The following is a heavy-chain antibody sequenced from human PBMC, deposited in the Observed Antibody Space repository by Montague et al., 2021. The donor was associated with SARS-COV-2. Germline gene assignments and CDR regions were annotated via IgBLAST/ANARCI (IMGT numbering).Heavy chain of an antibody. D-gene: IGHD3-10*01. CDR3: ARAVSVRRAVNWFDP. V-gene: IGHV4-59*11. CDR1: GGSMSDHY. Sequence: SETLSLTCTVSGGSMSDHYWSWIRQPPGKGLEWLAYIYYSGGINSNASLKSRVTMSVDTSKNQFSLTLTSVTAADTAVYYCARAVSVRRAVNWFDPWGQGTLVTVSP. J-gene: IGHJ5*02. CDR2: IYYSGGI.